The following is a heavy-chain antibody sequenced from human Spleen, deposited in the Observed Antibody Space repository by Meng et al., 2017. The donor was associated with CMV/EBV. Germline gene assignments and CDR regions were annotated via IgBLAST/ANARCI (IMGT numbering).Heavy chain of an antibody. CDR3: ARDPQQLSGFDY. CDR2: MNPNSGNT. Sequence: KASGYTVTSYDISWGRQATGQGLEWMGWMNPNSGNTGYAQKFQGRVTITRNTSISTAYMELSSLRSEDTAVYYCARDPQQLSGFDYWGRGTLVTVSS. J-gene: IGHJ4*02. V-gene: IGHV1-8*03. D-gene: IGHD6-13*01. CDR1: GYTVTSYD.